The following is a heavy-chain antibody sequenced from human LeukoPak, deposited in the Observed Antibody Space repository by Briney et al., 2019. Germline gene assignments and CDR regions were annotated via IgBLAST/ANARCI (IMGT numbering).Heavy chain of an antibody. J-gene: IGHJ4*02. Sequence: GYSVKVSCKASGGTFSSYAISWVRQAPGQGLEWMGRIIPILGIANYAQKFQGRVTITADKSTSTAYMELSSLRAEDTAVYYCARDPSLYDSSGYYYLGAPDYWGQGTLVTVSS. CDR1: GGTFSSYA. D-gene: IGHD3-22*01. CDR2: IIPILGIA. V-gene: IGHV1-69*04. CDR3: ARDPSLYDSSGYYYLGAPDY.